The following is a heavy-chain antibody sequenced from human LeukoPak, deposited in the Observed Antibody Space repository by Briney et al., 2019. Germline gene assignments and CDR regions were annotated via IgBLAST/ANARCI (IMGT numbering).Heavy chain of an antibody. CDR2: INPNSGDT. V-gene: IGHV1-2*02. CDR3: ARDLRGRFWSGYSYYFDY. D-gene: IGHD3-3*01. J-gene: IGHJ4*02. Sequence: ASVKVSCKASGYTFTGYYMHWVRQAPGQGLEWMGWINPNSGDTNYAQKFQGRVTVTRDTSISTAYMELSRLRFDDTAVYYCARDLRGRFWSGYSYYFDYWGQGTLVTVSS. CDR1: GYTFTGYY.